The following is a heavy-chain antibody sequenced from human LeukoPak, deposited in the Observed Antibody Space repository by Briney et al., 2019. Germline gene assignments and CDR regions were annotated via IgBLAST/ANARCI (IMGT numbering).Heavy chain of an antibody. J-gene: IGHJ3*01. CDR3: TRVGYYDF. CDR2: ITGSSDYA. D-gene: IGHD3-10*01. CDR1: GFTFSTHG. Sequence: GGSVRLSCAASGFTFSTHGMNWVRQAPGKGLEWLSYITGSSDYANYADSVKGRFTISRDNAKNSLYLQMNSLRAEDTAVYYCTRVGYYDFWGQGTMVTVSS. V-gene: IGHV3-21*05.